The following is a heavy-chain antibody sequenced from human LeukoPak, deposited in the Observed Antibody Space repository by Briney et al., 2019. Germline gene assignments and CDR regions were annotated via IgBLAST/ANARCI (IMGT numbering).Heavy chain of an antibody. D-gene: IGHD6-13*01. CDR1: GFXFSRYS. CDR3: ARGRRIAAAGLYYFDY. V-gene: IGHV3-21*01. CDR2: ISSSSSYI. J-gene: IGHJ4*02. Sequence: GGSLRLSCAASGFXFSRYSMNWVRQAPGKGLEWVSSISSSSSYIYYADSVKGRFTISRDNAKNSLYLQMNSLRAEDTAVYYCARGRRIAAAGLYYFDYWGQGTLVTVSS.